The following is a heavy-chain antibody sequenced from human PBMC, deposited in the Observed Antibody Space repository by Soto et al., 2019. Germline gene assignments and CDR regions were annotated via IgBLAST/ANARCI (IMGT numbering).Heavy chain of an antibody. CDR1: GFTFSSYS. CDR2: ISSSSSYI. Sequence: EVQLVESEGGLVKPGGSLRLSCAASGFTFSSYSMNWVRQAPGKGLEWVSSISSSSSYIYYADSVKGRFTISRDNAKNSLYLQMNSLRAEDTAVYYCARTGVPSTMIAHDYYYYGMDVWGQGTTVTVSS. V-gene: IGHV3-21*01. D-gene: IGHD3-22*01. J-gene: IGHJ6*02. CDR3: ARTGVPSTMIAHDYYYYGMDV.